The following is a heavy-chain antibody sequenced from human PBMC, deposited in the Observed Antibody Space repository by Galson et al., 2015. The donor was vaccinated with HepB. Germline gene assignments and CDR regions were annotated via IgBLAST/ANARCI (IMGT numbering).Heavy chain of an antibody. J-gene: IGHJ4*02. CDR1: GFTFSSSA. CDR2: ISAGGGST. CDR3: AKSTSDSPY. V-gene: IGHV3-23*01. D-gene: IGHD1-1*01. Sequence: SLRLSCAASGFTFSSSAMSWVRQAPGKGLEWVSTISAGGGSTYYADSVKGRFTISRDNSKNTLYLQMNSLRAEDTAVFYCAKSTSDSPYWGQGTLVTVSS.